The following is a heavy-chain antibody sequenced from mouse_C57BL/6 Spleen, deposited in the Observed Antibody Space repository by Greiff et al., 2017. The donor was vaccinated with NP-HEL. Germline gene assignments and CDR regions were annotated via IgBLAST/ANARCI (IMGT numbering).Heavy chain of an antibody. CDR2: IDPSDSYT. CDR3: ARYTYGSSPRAMDY. CDR1: GYTFTSYW. J-gene: IGHJ4*01. D-gene: IGHD1-1*01. V-gene: IGHV1-69*01. Sequence: VQLQQPGAELVMPGASVKLSCKASGYTFTSYWMHWVQQRPGQGLEWIGEIDPSDSYTNYNQKFKGKSTLTVDKSSSTAYMQLSSLTSEDSAVYYCARYTYGSSPRAMDYWGQGTSVTVSS.